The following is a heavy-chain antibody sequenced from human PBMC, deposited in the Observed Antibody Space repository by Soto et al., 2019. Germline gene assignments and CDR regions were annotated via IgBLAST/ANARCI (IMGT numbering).Heavy chain of an antibody. CDR3: ARVGAAAGKYYYDSSGYSYFDY. J-gene: IGHJ4*02. D-gene: IGHD3-22*01. Sequence: GGSLRLSCAASGFTFSSYAMHWVRQAPGKGLEWVAVISYDGSNKYYADSVKGRFTISRDNSKNTLYLQMNSLRAEDTAVYYCARVGAAAGKYYYDSSGYSYFDYWGQGTLVTVSS. V-gene: IGHV3-30-3*01. CDR2: ISYDGSNK. CDR1: GFTFSSYA.